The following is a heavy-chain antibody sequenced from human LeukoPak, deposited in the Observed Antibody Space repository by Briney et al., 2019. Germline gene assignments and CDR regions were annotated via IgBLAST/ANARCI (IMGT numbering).Heavy chain of an antibody. J-gene: IGHJ4*02. Sequence: GGSLRLSCAASGFTFSSYSMNWVRQAPGKGLEWVSYISSSSSTIYYADPVKGRFTISRDNAKNSLYLQMNSLRAEDTAVYYCARDRGSYFDYWGQGTLVTVSS. D-gene: IGHD3-10*01. CDR2: ISSSSSTI. CDR1: GFTFSSYS. V-gene: IGHV3-48*01. CDR3: ARDRGSYFDY.